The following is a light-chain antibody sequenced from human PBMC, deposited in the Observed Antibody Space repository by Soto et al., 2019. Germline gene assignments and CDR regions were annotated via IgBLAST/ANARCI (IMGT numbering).Light chain of an antibody. CDR2: DVI. CDR3: CSYAGSYTHV. V-gene: IGLV2-11*01. J-gene: IGLJ1*01. CDR1: SIDVGTYTY. Sequence: QSALTQPRSVSGSPGQSVTISCTGTSIDVGTYTYVSWYQHHPGKAPKLIIYDVIKRPSGVPDRFSGSKSGNTASLTISGLQAEDEADYYCCSYAGSYTHVFGTGTKVTVL.